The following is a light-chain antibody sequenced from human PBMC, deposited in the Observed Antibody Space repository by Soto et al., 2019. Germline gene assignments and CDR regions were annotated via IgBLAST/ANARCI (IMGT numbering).Light chain of an antibody. CDR3: SSYTSISTYV. Sequence: QSVLTQPAAVSGSPGQSITISCTGITNNYVSWYQQHPGKAPKLLIYGVSNRPSGVSNRFSGSKSANTASLSISGLQAEDEADYYCSSYTSISTYVFGTGTQLTVL. J-gene: IGLJ1*01. CDR1: TNNY. V-gene: IGLV2-14*03. CDR2: GVS.